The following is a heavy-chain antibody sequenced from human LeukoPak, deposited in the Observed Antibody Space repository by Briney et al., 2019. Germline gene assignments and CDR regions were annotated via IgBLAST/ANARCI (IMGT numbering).Heavy chain of an antibody. CDR3: AKDSFPDNSCYSPDY. CDR1: GFTFSSYS. J-gene: IGHJ4*02. Sequence: GGSLRLSCAASGFTFSSYSMNWVRQAPGKGLEWVAVISYDGSNKYYADSVKGRFTISRDNSKNTLYLQMNSLRAEDTAVYYCAKDSFPDNSCYSPDYWGQGTLVTVSS. V-gene: IGHV3-30*18. D-gene: IGHD2-15*01. CDR2: ISYDGSNK.